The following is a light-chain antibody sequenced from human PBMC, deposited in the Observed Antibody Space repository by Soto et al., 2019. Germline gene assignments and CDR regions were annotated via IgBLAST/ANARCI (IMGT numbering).Light chain of an antibody. CDR1: QSLSRTY. CDR3: QQYASSPHT. V-gene: IGKV3-20*01. CDR2: GAY. J-gene: IGKJ4*01. Sequence: EIVWTQSPGTLSLAPRERATLSCRASQSLSRTYLAWYQQRPGQAPRLLIYGAYSRATGIPDRFSGSGYGTDFTLTVSRLEPEDFAVYFCQQYASSPHTFGGGTKVEIK.